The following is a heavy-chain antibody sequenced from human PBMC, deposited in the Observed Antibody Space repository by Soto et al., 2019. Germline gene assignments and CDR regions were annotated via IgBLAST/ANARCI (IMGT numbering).Heavy chain of an antibody. CDR1: GFTFSSYG. CDR2: ISYEGRIQ. V-gene: IGHV3-30*18. J-gene: IGHJ4*02. D-gene: IGHD1-26*01. CDR3: AKEGTTKRSYYFDF. Sequence: QVQLVESGGGVVQPGRSLRLSCAASGFTFSSYGMQWVRQAPGKGLEWVAVISYEGRIQYYADSVKGRFTISRDNXXDTLYLQMNSLRAEDTAVYYCAKEGTTKRSYYFDFWGQGTLVTVSS.